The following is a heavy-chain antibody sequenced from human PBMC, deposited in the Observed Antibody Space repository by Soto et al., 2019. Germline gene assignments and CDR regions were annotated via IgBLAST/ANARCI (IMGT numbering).Heavy chain of an antibody. V-gene: IGHV4-39*01. Sequence: SETLSLTCTVSGGSISSSSYYWGWIRQPPGKGLEWIGSIYYSGNIYYNPSLKSRVTISVDTSKNQFSLRLSSVTAADTGVYYCVRYDRINMKPYSPEGFHIWGQGTMVTVSS. CDR1: GGSISSSSYY. J-gene: IGHJ3*02. D-gene: IGHD3-3*02. CDR2: IYYSGNI. CDR3: VRYDRINMKPYSPEGFHI.